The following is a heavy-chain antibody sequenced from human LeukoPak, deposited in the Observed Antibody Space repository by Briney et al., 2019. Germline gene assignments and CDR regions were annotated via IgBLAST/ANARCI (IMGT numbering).Heavy chain of an antibody. V-gene: IGHV1-69*01. CDR1: GGTFSSYA. CDR3: ARDRAMTGTNWFDP. D-gene: IGHD1-7*01. Sequence: SVKVSCKASGGTFSSYAISWVRQAPGQGLEWMGGVIPMFATANYAPKFQDRVTITADESTSTAYMELRSLRSEDTAVYHCARDRAMTGTNWFDPWGQGTLVAVSS. J-gene: IGHJ5*02. CDR2: VIPMFATA.